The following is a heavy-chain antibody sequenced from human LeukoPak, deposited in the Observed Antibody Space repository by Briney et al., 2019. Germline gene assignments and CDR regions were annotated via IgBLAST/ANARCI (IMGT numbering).Heavy chain of an antibody. CDR2: IPYDGSNK. CDR3: ARPPDDYGGNSGPAFDI. J-gene: IGHJ3*02. Sequence: PGKSLRLSCAASGFTFRSYGMHWVRQAPGKGLEWVAVIPYDGSNKYYADSVKGRFTISRHNSKNTLYLQMNSLRSEDTAVYYCARPPDDYGGNSGPAFDIWGQGTMVTVSS. D-gene: IGHD4-23*01. V-gene: IGHV3-30*03. CDR1: GFTFRSYG.